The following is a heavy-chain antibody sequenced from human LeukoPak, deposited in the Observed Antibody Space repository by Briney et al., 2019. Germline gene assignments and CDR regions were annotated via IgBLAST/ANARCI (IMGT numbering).Heavy chain of an antibody. CDR2: LYSDGAT. J-gene: IGHJ5*02. Sequence: PSETLSLTCTVSGGSISSYNWSWIRQTAGKGMEWIGRLYSDGATKYNPSLQNRVTMSLDTSKNQCSLKLTSVTAADTAVYYCARGHSGRGGLDPWGQGTLVTVSS. D-gene: IGHD3-16*01. CDR3: ARGHSGRGGLDP. CDR1: GGSISSYN. V-gene: IGHV4-4*07.